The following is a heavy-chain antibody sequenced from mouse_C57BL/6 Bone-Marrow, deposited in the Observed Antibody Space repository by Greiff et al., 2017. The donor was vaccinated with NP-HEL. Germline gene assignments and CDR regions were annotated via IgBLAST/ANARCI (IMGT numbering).Heavy chain of an antibody. Sequence: QVTLKESGPELVKPGASVKISCKASGYAFSSSWMNWVKQRPGKGLEWIGRIYPGDGDTNYNGKFKGKATLTADKSSSTAYMQLSSLTSEDSAVYFCARYYGSSYDYWGQGTTLTVSS. D-gene: IGHD1-1*01. CDR1: GYAFSSSW. CDR2: IYPGDGDT. V-gene: IGHV1-82*01. J-gene: IGHJ2*01. CDR3: ARYYGSSYDY.